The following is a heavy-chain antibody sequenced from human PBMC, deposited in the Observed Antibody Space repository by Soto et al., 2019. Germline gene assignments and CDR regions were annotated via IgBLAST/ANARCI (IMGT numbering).Heavy chain of an antibody. J-gene: IGHJ4*02. CDR1: GGTFSSYA. CDR3: ARDDGYKPLLFDY. V-gene: IGHV1-69*06. D-gene: IGHD5-12*01. CDR2: IIPVFGTA. Sequence: ASVKVSCKASGGTFSSYAISWVRQAPGQGLEWMGGIIPVFGTADYAQKFQGRVTITADKSTSTAYMELSSLRSEDTAVYYCARDDGYKPLLFDYWGQGTLVTVSS.